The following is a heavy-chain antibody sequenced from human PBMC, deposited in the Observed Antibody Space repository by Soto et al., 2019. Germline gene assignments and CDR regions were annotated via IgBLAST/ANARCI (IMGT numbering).Heavy chain of an antibody. Sequence: EVQLVESGGGLVQPGGSLRLSCAASGFTFSSYWMHWVRQAPGKGLVWVSRINSDGSSTSYADSVKGRFTISRDNAKTTLYLQMNRLRAEDTALYYFASHLAGNRDYWGPGTLVTVSS. V-gene: IGHV3-74*01. D-gene: IGHD3-3*02. CDR1: GFTFSSYW. CDR3: ASHLAGNRDY. J-gene: IGHJ4*02. CDR2: INSDGSST.